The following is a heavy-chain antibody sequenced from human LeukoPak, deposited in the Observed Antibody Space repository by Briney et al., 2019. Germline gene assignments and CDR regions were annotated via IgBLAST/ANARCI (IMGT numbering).Heavy chain of an antibody. CDR1: GGSISSSSYY. D-gene: IGHD3-22*01. J-gene: IGHJ3*02. CDR2: IYYSGST. CDR3: ASDSSGYYDPYAFDI. V-gene: IGHV4-39*02. Sequence: SETLSLTFTVSGGSISSSSYYWGWIRPPPGKGLEWIGSIYYSGSTYYNPSLKSRVTISVDTSKNHFSLKLISVTAADTAVYYCASDSSGYYDPYAFDIWGQGTMVTVSS.